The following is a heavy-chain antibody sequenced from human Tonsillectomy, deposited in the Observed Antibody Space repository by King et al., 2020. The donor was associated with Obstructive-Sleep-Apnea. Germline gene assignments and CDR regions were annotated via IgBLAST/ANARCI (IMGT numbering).Heavy chain of an antibody. V-gene: IGHV3-30-3*01. J-gene: IGHJ3*02. CDR1: GFSFTSYA. CDR2: ISFDGSHK. CDR3: AREITVAGYTYAFSDGFDI. Sequence: VQLVESGGGVVQPGRSLRLSCAASGFSFTSYAMHWVRQAPGKGLDWVAGISFDGSHKYYADSVKGRFTISRDNSKNTLYLQMNSLRAEDTAVFYCAREITVAGYTYAFSDGFDIWGQGTMVTVSS. D-gene: IGHD2-2*02.